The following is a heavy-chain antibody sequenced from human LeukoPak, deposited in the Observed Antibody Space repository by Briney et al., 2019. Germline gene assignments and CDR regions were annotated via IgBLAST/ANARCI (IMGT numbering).Heavy chain of an antibody. V-gene: IGHV5-51*01. CDR3: SRAPLYCSGGICYGDFDY. CDR1: GYSFTSYW. D-gene: IGHD2-15*01. J-gene: IGHJ4*02. CDR2: IYTGDSDT. Sequence: GESPQTPCKGSGYSFTSYWIGWVRQMPGKGLGWMGIIYTGDSDTRYSPSFEGPVTISADKSISPAYLQWSSLKAADTAMYYCSRAPLYCSGGICYGDFDYWGQGTQVTVSS.